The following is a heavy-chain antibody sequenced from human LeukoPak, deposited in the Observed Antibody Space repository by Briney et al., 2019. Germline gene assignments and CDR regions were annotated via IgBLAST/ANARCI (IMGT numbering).Heavy chain of an antibody. Sequence: SVKVSCKASGGTFSSYAISWVRQAPGRGLEWMGRIIPILGIANYAQKFQGRVTITADKSTSTAYMELSSLRSEDTAVYYCSTDSGRSYFYFDFWGQGTLVTVSS. V-gene: IGHV1-69*04. CDR1: GGTFSSYA. J-gene: IGHJ4*02. D-gene: IGHD3-10*01. CDR2: IIPILGIA. CDR3: STDSGRSYFYFDF.